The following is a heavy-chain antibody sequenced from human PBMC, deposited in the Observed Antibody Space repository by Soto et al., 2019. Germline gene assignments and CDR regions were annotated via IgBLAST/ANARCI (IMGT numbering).Heavy chain of an antibody. D-gene: IGHD5-12*01. J-gene: IGHJ5*02. CDR1: GGSFSGYY. Sequence: SETLSLTCAVYGGSFSGYYWSWIRQPPGKGLEWIGEINHSGSTNYNPSLKSRVSISVDTSKNKFSLKLSSVTAADTAVYYCARDGGYASNCFDPWGQGTLVTGSS. CDR3: ARDGGYASNCFDP. CDR2: INHSGST. V-gene: IGHV4-34*01.